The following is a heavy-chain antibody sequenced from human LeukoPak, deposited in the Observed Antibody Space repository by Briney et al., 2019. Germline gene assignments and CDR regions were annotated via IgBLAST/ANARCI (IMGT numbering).Heavy chain of an antibody. CDR2: IYYSGNT. Sequence: SETLSLTCTVSGVSISSYYWSWIRQPPGKGLEWIAYIYYSGNTNYNSSLKSRVTISEDTSKNQFSLKLTSVTAADTAVYYCAGGNFYDSRGHPYHFHFWGQGTLVSVSS. D-gene: IGHD3-22*01. V-gene: IGHV4-59*01. J-gene: IGHJ4*02. CDR3: AGGNFYDSRGHPYHFHF. CDR1: GVSISSYY.